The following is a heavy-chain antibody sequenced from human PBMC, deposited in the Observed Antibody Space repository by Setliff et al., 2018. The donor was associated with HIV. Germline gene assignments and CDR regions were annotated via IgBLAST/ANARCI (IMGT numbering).Heavy chain of an antibody. CDR2: IYYTENT. Sequence: SETLSLTCAFYHGSFSGYYWSWIRQPPGKGLEWIGAIYYTENTYYNPSLKSRVTMSVDTSKNQFSLKLRSVTAADTAVYFCATLRWLRSKHSDYWGQGILVTVSS. J-gene: IGHJ4*01. CDR1: HGSFSGYY. V-gene: IGHV4-34*01. D-gene: IGHD5-12*01. CDR3: ATLRWLRSKHSDY.